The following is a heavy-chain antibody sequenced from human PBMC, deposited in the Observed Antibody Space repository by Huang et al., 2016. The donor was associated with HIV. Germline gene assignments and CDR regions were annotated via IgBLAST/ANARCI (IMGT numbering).Heavy chain of an antibody. J-gene: IGHJ6*02. CDR2: LYPGDSNI. D-gene: IGHD5-18*01. Sequence: EVQLVQSGAEVKKPGESLKISCKGSGYSCISYWIGWVRQMPGKGLEWVEILYPGDSNIRSCPYIKGQVTSSADKSISTAYLQWSSLKASYTAMYYCARLRYVDTGSNGMDVWGQGTTVTVSS. V-gene: IGHV5-51*01. CDR1: GYSCISYW. CDR3: ARLRYVDTGSNGMDV.